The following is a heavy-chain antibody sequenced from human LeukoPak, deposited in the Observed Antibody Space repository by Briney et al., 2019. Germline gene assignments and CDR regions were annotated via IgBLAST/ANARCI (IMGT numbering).Heavy chain of an antibody. J-gene: IGHJ4*02. V-gene: IGHV4-59*08. CDR1: GGSISSYY. CDR2: IYYSGST. CDR3: ARLKGRDYYDSSGYYYFDY. D-gene: IGHD3-22*01. Sequence: PSETLSLTCTVSGGSISSYYWSWIRQPPGKGLEWIGYIYYSGSTNYNPSLKSRVTISVDTSKNQFSLKLSSVTAADTAVYYCARLKGRDYYDSSGYYYFDYWGQGTLVTVSS.